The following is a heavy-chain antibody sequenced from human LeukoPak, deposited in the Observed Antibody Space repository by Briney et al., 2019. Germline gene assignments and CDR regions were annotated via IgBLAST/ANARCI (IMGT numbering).Heavy chain of an antibody. D-gene: IGHD6-13*01. Sequence: GESLKISCKGSGYRFTNYWIGWVRQMPGKGLEWMGIISPTDSDTRYSPSFQGQVTISADRSISTAYLQWSSLKASDTAMYYCARYLGIAAAGTDSFDIWGQGTMVTVSS. CDR2: ISPTDSDT. CDR1: GYRFTNYW. CDR3: ARYLGIAAAGTDSFDI. V-gene: IGHV5-51*01. J-gene: IGHJ3*02.